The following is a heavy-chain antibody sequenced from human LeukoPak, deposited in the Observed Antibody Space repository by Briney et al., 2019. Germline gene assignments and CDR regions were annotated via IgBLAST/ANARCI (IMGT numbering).Heavy chain of an antibody. CDR1: GFTFSSYA. Sequence: GGSLRLSCAASGFTFSSYAMSWVRQAPGKGPEWVSAISGGGVRTFYADSVKGRFTISRDNSKNTVYLQMNSLRAEDTAVYYCARGVRGYDFWSGPEAFDIWGQGTMVTVSS. D-gene: IGHD3-3*01. J-gene: IGHJ3*02. V-gene: IGHV3-23*01. CDR2: ISGGGVRT. CDR3: ARGVRGYDFWSGPEAFDI.